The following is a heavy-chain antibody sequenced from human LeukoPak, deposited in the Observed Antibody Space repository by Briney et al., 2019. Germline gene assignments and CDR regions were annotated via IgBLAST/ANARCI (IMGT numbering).Heavy chain of an antibody. Sequence: ASVKVSCKASGYTFTSYDINWVRQATGQGLEWMGWMNPNSGNTGYAQKFQGRVTMTRNTSISTAYMELSSLRSEDTAVYYCASGWVPAAIYYYGMDVWGQGTTVTASS. CDR3: ASGWVPAAIYYYGMDV. CDR2: MNPNSGNT. D-gene: IGHD2-2*01. CDR1: GYTFTSYD. V-gene: IGHV1-8*01. J-gene: IGHJ6*02.